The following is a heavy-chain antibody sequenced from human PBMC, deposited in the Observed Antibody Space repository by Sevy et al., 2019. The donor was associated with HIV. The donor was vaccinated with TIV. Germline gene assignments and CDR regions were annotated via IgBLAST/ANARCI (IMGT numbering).Heavy chain of an antibody. V-gene: IGHV3-15*01. J-gene: IGHJ4*02. Sequence: GGSLRLSCAASGFTFSNAWMSWVRQAPGKELEWVGRIKGKIYDGTIDYAAPVKGRFSISRDDSKNTLYLQMTSLKTEDTAVYYCTTASWSQEDYYNYWGQGTLVTVSS. CDR3: TTASWSQEDYYNY. CDR2: IKGKIYDGTI. D-gene: IGHD6-13*01. CDR1: GFTFSNAW.